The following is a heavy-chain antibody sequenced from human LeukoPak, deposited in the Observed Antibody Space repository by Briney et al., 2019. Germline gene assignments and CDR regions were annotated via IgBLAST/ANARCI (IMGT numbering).Heavy chain of an antibody. Sequence: GASVKVSCKASGFTFTSSAMQWVRQARGQRLEWIGWIVVGSGNTNYAQKFQERVTITRDMSTSTAYMELSSLRSEDTAVYYCAREIGTTGTTEGYWGQGTLVTVSS. V-gene: IGHV1-58*02. CDR1: GFTFTSSA. D-gene: IGHD1-1*01. J-gene: IGHJ4*02. CDR3: AREIGTTGTTEGY. CDR2: IVVGSGNT.